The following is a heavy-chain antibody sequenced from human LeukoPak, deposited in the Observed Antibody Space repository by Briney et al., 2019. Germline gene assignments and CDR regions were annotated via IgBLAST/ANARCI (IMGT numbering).Heavy chain of an antibody. CDR3: AKGSDYYDSSGYFHFDY. CDR2: ISYDRSNK. D-gene: IGHD3-22*01. Sequence: PGGSLRLSCAASGFTFSSYGMHWVRQAPGKGLEWVAVISYDRSNKYYADSVKGRFTISRDNSKNTLYLQMNSLRAEDTAVYYCAKGSDYYDSSGYFHFDYWGQGTLVTVSS. J-gene: IGHJ4*02. V-gene: IGHV3-30*18. CDR1: GFTFSSYG.